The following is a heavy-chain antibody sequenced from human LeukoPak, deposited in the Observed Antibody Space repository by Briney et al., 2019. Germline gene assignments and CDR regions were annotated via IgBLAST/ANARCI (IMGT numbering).Heavy chain of an antibody. CDR1: GGSFSGYY. V-gene: IGHV4-34*01. D-gene: IGHD6-6*01. CDR3: ARGRMSLYSSSSSVGMDV. CDR2: INHSGST. J-gene: IGHJ6*03. Sequence: SETLSLTCAVYGGSFSGYYWSWIRQPPGKGLEWIGEINHSGSTNYNPSLKSRVTISVDTSKNQFSLKLGSVTAADTAVYYCARGRMSLYSSSSSVGMDVWGKGTTVTVSS.